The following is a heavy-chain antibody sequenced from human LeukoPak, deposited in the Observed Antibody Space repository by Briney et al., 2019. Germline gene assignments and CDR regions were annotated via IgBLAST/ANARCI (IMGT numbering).Heavy chain of an antibody. Sequence: GGSLRLSCAASGFTFSDSWIDWVRQAPGKGLEWVANIKPDGSEIYYVDSVKGRFTISRDNAKNSLYLQMNSLRAEDTAVYFCSHTLDSWGQGTLVTVSS. V-gene: IGHV3-7*02. CDR2: IKPDGSEI. CDR3: SHTLDS. J-gene: IGHJ4*02. CDR1: GFTFSDSW. D-gene: IGHD2/OR15-2a*01.